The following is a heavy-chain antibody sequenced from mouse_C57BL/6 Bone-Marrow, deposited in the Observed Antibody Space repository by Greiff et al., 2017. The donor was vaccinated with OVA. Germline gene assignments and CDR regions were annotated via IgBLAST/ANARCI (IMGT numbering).Heavy chain of an antibody. J-gene: IGHJ1*01. CDR2: IYPGSGST. D-gene: IGHD1-1*02. Sequence: QVQLQQPGAELVKPGASVKMSCKASGYTFTSYWITWVKQRPGQGLEWIGDIYPGSGSTNYNEKFKSQATLTVDTSSSTAYMQLSSLTSVYSAVYSCAFLWGSFVVWGPGTTVTVSS. CDR3: AFLWGSFVV. V-gene: IGHV1-55*01. CDR1: GYTFTSYW.